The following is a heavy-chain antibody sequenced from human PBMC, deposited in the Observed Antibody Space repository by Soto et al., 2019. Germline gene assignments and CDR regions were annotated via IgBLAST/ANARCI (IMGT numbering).Heavy chain of an antibody. J-gene: IGHJ3*02. D-gene: IGHD3-10*01. V-gene: IGHV3-33*01. Sequence: PGESLKISCAASGFTFSSYGMHWVRQAPGKGLEWVAVIWYDGSNKYYADSVKGRFTISRDNSKNTLYLQMNSLRAEDTAVYYCASLNVYGSGSYYNFDAFDIWGQGTMVTVSS. CDR2: IWYDGSNK. CDR1: GFTFSSYG. CDR3: ASLNVYGSGSYYNFDAFDI.